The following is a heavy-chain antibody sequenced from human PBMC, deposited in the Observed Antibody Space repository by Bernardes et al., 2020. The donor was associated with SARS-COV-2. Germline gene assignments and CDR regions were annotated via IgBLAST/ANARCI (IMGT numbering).Heavy chain of an antibody. CDR3: ASPYQLPEGDAFDI. J-gene: IGHJ3*02. CDR1: GGSISSSSYY. V-gene: IGHV4-39*07. Sequence: SETLSLTCTVSGGSISSSSYYWGWIRQPPGKGLEWIGSIYYSGSTYYNPSLKSRVTISVDTSKNQFSLKLSSVTAADTAVYYCASPYQLPEGDAFDIWGQGTMVTVSS. CDR2: IYYSGST. D-gene: IGHD2-2*01.